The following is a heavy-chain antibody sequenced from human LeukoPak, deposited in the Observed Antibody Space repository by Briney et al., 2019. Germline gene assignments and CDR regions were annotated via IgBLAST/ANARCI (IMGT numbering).Heavy chain of an antibody. CDR1: GYTFTSYY. D-gene: IGHD2-15*01. V-gene: IGHV1-46*03. CDR2: INPCGGST. J-gene: IGHJ3*02. Sequence: ASVKVSCKASGYTFTSYYMHWVRQAPGQGRQWMGIINPCGGSTSYAQKLQRRVTMTRDTSTSTVYMGLSSLRSEDTAVYYCARDCSGGSCYPTDAFDIWGQGTMVTVSS. CDR3: ARDCSGGSCYPTDAFDI.